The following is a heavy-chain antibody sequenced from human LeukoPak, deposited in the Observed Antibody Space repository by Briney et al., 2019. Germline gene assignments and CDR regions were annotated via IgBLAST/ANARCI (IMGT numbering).Heavy chain of an antibody. CDR2: IYWDDDK. D-gene: IGHD1-7*01. CDR1: GFSLITSEVG. V-gene: IGHV2-5*02. J-gene: IGHJ4*02. CDR3: AHSRPGSTIFHY. Sequence: SGPTLVKXTQTLTLTCTFSGFSLITSEVGVGWIRQPPGKALEWLTLIYWDDDKRYSPSLKSRLTITKDTSKNQVVLTMTNMDPVDTATYYCAHSRPGSTIFHYWGQGTLVTVSS.